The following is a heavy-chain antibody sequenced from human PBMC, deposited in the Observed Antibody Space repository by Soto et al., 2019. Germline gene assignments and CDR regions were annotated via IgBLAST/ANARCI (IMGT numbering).Heavy chain of an antibody. CDR1: GGSVSSGSYY. Sequence: KTSETLSLTCTVSGGSVSSGSYYWSWIRQPPGKGLEWIGYIYYSGSTNYNPSLKSRVTISVDTSKNQFSLKLSSVTAADTAVYYCARANYARNAFDIWGQGTIVTVSS. D-gene: IGHD1-7*01. CDR2: IYYSGST. CDR3: ARANYARNAFDI. J-gene: IGHJ3*02. V-gene: IGHV4-61*01.